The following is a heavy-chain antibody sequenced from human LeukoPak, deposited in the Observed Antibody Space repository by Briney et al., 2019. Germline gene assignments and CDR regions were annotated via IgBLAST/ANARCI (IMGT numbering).Heavy chain of an antibody. Sequence: GRSLRLSCAASGFTFSSYGMHWVRQAPGKGLEWVAVIWSDGSNKYYADSVKGRFTISRDNSKNTLYLQMNSLRAEDTAVYYCARDHYGDYSYFDYWGPGTLVTVSS. CDR1: GFTFSSYG. CDR2: IWSDGSNK. V-gene: IGHV3-33*01. CDR3: ARDHYGDYSYFDY. J-gene: IGHJ4*02. D-gene: IGHD4-17*01.